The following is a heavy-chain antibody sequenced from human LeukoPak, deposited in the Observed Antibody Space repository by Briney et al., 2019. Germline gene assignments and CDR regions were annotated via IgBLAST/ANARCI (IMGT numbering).Heavy chain of an antibody. D-gene: IGHD2-8*01. Sequence: PGGSLRLSCAASGFTFSSYGMHWVRQAPGKGLEWVTFIRYDASNEFYADSVKGRFTISRDNSKNTLYLQMNSLKVEDTAVYYCAKTSVVMVRNTPAALDIWGQGTMVTVSS. V-gene: IGHV3-30*02. J-gene: IGHJ3*02. CDR1: GFTFSSYG. CDR3: AKTSVVMVRNTPAALDI. CDR2: IRYDASNE.